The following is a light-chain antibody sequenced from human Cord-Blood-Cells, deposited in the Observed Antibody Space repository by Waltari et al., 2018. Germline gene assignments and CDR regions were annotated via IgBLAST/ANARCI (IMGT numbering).Light chain of an antibody. J-gene: IGLJ1*01. CDR1: SSDVGGYTS. CDR3: SSYAGSNKNV. Sequence: QSALTQPPSASGSPGQSVTIPCTGTSSDVGGYTSVSWYQQHPGKAPKLMIYEVSKRPSGVPDRFSGSKSGNTASLTVSGLQAEDEADYYCSSYAGSNKNVFGTGTKVTVL. V-gene: IGLV2-8*01. CDR2: EVS.